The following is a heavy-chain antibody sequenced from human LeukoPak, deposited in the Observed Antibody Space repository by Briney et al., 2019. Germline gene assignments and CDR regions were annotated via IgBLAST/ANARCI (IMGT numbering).Heavy chain of an antibody. V-gene: IGHV1-46*01. J-gene: IGHJ6*02. CDR1: GYTFIDYY. Sequence: GASVKVSCKASGYTFIDYYIHWVRQAPGQGLEWMGIINPSGGSTSYAQKFQGRVTMTRDTSTSTVYMELSSLRSDDTAVYYCAKEFYTTGGTVMDSQYYYYYGLDVWGQGITVTVSS. CDR2: INPSGGST. CDR3: AKEFYTTGGTVMDSQYYYYYGLDV. D-gene: IGHD2-2*02.